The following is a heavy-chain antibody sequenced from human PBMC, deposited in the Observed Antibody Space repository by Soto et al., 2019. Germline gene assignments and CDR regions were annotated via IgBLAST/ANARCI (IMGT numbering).Heavy chain of an antibody. J-gene: IGHJ3*02. CDR3: ARANGDYASAFDI. CDR2: IRSKANSYAT. D-gene: IGHD4-17*01. V-gene: IGHV3-73*01. Sequence: GGSLRLSCAASGFTFSDSAMHWVRQASGKGLEWVGRIRSKANSYATAYAASVKGRFTISRDDSKNTAYLQMNSLKTEDTAVYYCARANGDYASAFDIWGQGTMVTVSS. CDR1: GFTFSDSA.